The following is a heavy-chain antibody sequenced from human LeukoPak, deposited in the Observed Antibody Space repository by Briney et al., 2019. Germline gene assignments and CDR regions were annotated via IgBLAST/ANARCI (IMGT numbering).Heavy chain of an antibody. CDR1: GFTVSSNY. J-gene: IGHJ4*02. CDR3: ARDHYDSSGSDY. CDR2: IYSGGST. Sequence: PGGSLRLSXAASGFTVSSNYMSWVRQAPGKGLEWVSVIYSGGSTYYADSVKGRFTISRDNSKNTLYLQMNSLRAEDTAVYYCARDHYDSSGSDYWGQGTLVTVSS. V-gene: IGHV3-53*01. D-gene: IGHD3-22*01.